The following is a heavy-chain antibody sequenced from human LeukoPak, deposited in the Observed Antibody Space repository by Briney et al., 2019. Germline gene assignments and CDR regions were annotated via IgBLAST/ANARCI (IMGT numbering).Heavy chain of an antibody. Sequence: GGSLRLSCAASGFTFDDYAMHWVRQAPGKGLEWVSGISWNSGIIGYADSVKGRFTISRDNAKNSLYLQMNSLRAEDTALYYCAKDSVGQVLDYFDYWGQGTPVTVSS. CDR3: AKDSVGQVLDYFDY. J-gene: IGHJ4*02. CDR2: ISWNSGII. V-gene: IGHV3-9*01. CDR1: GFTFDDYA. D-gene: IGHD3-3*01.